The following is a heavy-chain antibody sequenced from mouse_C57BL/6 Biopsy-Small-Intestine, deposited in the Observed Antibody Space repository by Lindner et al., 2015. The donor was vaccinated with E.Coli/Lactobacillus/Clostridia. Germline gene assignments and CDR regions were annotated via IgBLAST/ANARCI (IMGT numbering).Heavy chain of an antibody. CDR2: INSNSGGT. V-gene: IGHV1-64*01. CDR1: GYTFSGWY. D-gene: IGHD1-1*01. CDR3: ARETAYCSSRMCYPDY. J-gene: IGHJ4*01. Sequence: SVKVSCKASGYTFSGWYMHWVRQAPGQGLEWVGRINSNSGGTNYAQKFQGRVTMTRDTSISTVYMEVSRLGPDDTAIYYCARETAYCSSRMCYPDYWGQGTLVTVSS.